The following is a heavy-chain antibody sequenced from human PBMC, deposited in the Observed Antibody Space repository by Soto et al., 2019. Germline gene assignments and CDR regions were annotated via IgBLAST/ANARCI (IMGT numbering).Heavy chain of an antibody. CDR1: GASITFGGYS. D-gene: IGHD1-26*01. J-gene: IGHJ4*02. V-gene: IGHV4-30-2*01. CDR3: ARGGGSDSYDY. Sequence: SETLSLTCTVSGASITFGGYSWSWIRQTPGKGLEWIGYINHLETTFYNPSFESRLTLSIDRAKNQFSLKLHSMSAADRAVYFCARGGGSDSYDYWGQGILVTVS. CDR2: INHLETT.